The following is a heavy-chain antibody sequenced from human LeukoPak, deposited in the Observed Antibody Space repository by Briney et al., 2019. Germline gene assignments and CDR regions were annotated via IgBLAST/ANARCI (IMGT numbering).Heavy chain of an antibody. Sequence: EASVKVSCKTSGGTFSSYAISWVRQAPGQGLEWMGGIIPIFGTANYAQKFQGRVTITADESTSTAYMELSSLRSEDTAVYYCARGNILRYFDWLLSVDASDIWGQGTMVTVSS. CDR3: ARGNILRYFDWLLSVDASDI. CDR2: IIPIFGTA. CDR1: GGTFSSYA. D-gene: IGHD3-9*01. J-gene: IGHJ3*02. V-gene: IGHV1-69*13.